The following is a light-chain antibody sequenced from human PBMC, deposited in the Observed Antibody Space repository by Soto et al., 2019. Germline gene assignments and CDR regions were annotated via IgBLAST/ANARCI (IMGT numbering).Light chain of an antibody. CDR1: SSEVGGYNY. Sequence: QSALPQPASVSGSPGQSITISCTGTSSEVGGYNYVSWYQQHPGKAPKLMIYDVSNRPSGVSNRFSGYKSGNTASLTIAGLQAEDEADYYGTSYASSSTPVVFGGGTKVTVL. CDR3: TSYASSSTPVV. CDR2: DVS. V-gene: IGLV2-14*01. J-gene: IGLJ2*01.